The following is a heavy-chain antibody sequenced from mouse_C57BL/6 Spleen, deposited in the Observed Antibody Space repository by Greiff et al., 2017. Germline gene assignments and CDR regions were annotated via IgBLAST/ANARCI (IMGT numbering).Heavy chain of an antibody. CDR2: IYPGSGNT. J-gene: IGHJ3*01. V-gene: IGHV1-76*01. D-gene: IGHD3-3*01. Sequence: VKLMESGAELVRPGASVKLSCKASGYTFTDYYINWVKQRPGQGLEWIARIYPGSGNTYYNEKFKGKATLTAEKSSSTAYMQLSSLTSEDSAVYFCARGDEPPFAYWGQGTLVTVSA. CDR3: ARGDEPPFAY. CDR1: GYTFTDYY.